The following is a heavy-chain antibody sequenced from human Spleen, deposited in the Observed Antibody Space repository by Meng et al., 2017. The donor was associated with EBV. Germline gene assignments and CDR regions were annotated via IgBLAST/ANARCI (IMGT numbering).Heavy chain of an antibody. J-gene: IGHJ5*02. V-gene: IGHV4-34*02. CDR1: GGSFSDYY. Sequence: VKLKQSVAGMLKPSAHLSLTCAVYGGSFSDYYGGWIRQPPGKGLEWIGEISHSGSTNYGPSLKSRVTISADMSKNQFSLKVSSVTAADTAVYYCARERSDQVVVGYNWFDPWGQGTLVTVSS. CDR3: ARERSDQVVVGYNWFDP. D-gene: IGHD6-6*01. CDR2: ISHSGST.